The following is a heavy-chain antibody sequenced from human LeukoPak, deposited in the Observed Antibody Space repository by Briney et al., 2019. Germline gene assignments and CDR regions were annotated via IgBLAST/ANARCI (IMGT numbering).Heavy chain of an antibody. CDR3: ATGYLVTAGLMDV. CDR2: FDPEDGKT. V-gene: IGHV1-24*01. J-gene: IGHJ6*02. CDR1: GYTLTELS. Sequence: ASVKVSCKVSGYTLTELSMFWVRQAPGKGLEWMGSFDPEDGKTVYAQKFQGRVTMTEDTSTDTAYMELSSLRSEDTAVYYCATGYLVTAGLMDVWGRGITVTVSS. D-gene: IGHD6-13*01.